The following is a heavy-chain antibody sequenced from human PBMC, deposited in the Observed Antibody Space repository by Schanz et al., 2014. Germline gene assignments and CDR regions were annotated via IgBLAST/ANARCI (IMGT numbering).Heavy chain of an antibody. CDR1: AFIFRSYS. Sequence: EVQLVESGGGLVQPGGSLRLSCAASAFIFRSYSMHWVRQAPGKGLEWVSYISRSSSTIYYADSVRGRFTISRDNAKNSLYLQMNSLRAEDTAVYYCAKHVRSLTGNDYWGQGTQVTVSS. V-gene: IGHV3-48*01. CDR2: ISRSSSTI. D-gene: IGHD3-9*01. CDR3: AKHVRSLTGNDY. J-gene: IGHJ4*02.